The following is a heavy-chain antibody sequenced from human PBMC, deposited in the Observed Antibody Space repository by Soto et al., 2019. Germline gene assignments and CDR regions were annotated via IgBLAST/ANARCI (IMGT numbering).Heavy chain of an antibody. CDR1: GFTFSSYS. D-gene: IGHD3-22*01. CDR3: ARWGYYDSSGYYEDY. J-gene: IGHJ4*02. Sequence: EVQLVESGGGLVQPGGSLRLSCAASGFTFSSYSMNWVRQAPGKGLEWVSYISSSSSTIYYADSVKGRFTISRDNAKNSLYLQMNSLRDEDTAVYYCARWGYYDSSGYYEDYWGQGTLVTVSS. V-gene: IGHV3-48*02. CDR2: ISSSSSTI.